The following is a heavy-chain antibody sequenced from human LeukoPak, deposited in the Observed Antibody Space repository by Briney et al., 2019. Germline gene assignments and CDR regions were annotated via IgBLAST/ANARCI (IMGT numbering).Heavy chain of an antibody. CDR2: IYYNGSA. V-gene: IGHV4-59*01. J-gene: IGHJ4*02. CDR3: ARKGGLFDY. CDR1: GVSIRYYY. D-gene: IGHD2-15*01. Sequence: SETLSLTCTVSGVSIRYYYLSWIRPSAPKELAWIGYIYYNGSANYNPSLKSRVTISVDMSKNQFSLKMSSVTAGDTAVYYCARKGGLFDYWGQGRLVTVSS.